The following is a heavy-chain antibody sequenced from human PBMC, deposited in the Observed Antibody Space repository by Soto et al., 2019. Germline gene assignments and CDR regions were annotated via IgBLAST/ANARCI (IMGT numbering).Heavy chain of an antibody. Sequence: SETLSLTCTVSGGSISSYYWSWIRQPPGKGLEWIGYIYYSGSTNYNPSLKSRVTISVDTSKNQFSLKLSSVTAADTAVYYCARAGSTILTGYYDYYYYGMDVWGQGTTVTVSS. D-gene: IGHD3-9*01. J-gene: IGHJ6*02. V-gene: IGHV4-59*01. CDR3: ARAGSTILTGYYDYYYYGMDV. CDR2: IYYSGST. CDR1: GGSISSYY.